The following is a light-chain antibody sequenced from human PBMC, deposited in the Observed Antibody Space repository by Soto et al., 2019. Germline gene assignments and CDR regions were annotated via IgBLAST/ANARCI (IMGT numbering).Light chain of an antibody. V-gene: IGLV2-14*01. CDR1: SRNGGGYNY. Sequence: QSALSQPASVSGSPGQSITTSRTETSRNGGGYNYVSWYQQHPGKTPKLMIYEVSNRPSGVSNRFSGSKSGNTASLTISGLQAEDEADYYCSSYTSSSTLYVLGSGTKVNVL. J-gene: IGLJ1*01. CDR3: SSYTSSSTLYV. CDR2: EVS.